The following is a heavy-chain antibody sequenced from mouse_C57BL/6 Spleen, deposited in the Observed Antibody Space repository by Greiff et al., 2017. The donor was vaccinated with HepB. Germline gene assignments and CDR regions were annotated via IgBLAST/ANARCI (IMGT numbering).Heavy chain of an antibody. J-gene: IGHJ3*01. V-gene: IGHV1-50*01. CDR1: GYTFTSYW. Sequence: VQLQQPGAELVKPGASVKLSCKASGYTFTSYWMHWVKQRPGQGLEWIGEIDPSDSYTNYNQKFKGKATLTVDTSSSTAYMQLSSLTSEDSAVYYCARGDDPHGFCYWGQGTLVTGSA. CDR3: ARGDDPHGFCY. CDR2: IDPSDSYT.